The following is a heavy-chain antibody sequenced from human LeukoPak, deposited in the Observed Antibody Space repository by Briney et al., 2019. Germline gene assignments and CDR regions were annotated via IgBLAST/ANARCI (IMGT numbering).Heavy chain of an antibody. V-gene: IGHV3-30-3*01. CDR1: GFTFSSYA. D-gene: IGHD3-3*01. CDR3: ARVTNSLYDF. J-gene: IGHJ1*01. CDR2: ISYDGSNK. Sequence: GGSLRLSCAASGFTFSSYAMHWVRQAPGKGLEWVAVISYDGSNKYYADSVKGRFTISRDNSKNTLYLQMNSLRAEDTAVYYCARVTNSLYDFWGQGTLVTVSS.